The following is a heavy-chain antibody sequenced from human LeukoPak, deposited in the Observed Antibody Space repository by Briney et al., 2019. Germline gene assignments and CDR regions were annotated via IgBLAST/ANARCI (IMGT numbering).Heavy chain of an antibody. CDR2: ISWNSGSI. Sequence: GRSLRLSCAASGFTFDDYAMHWVRQAPGKGLEWVSGISWNSGSIGYADSVKGRFTISRDNAKNSLYLQMNSLRAEDTALYYCAKAGGYGYGKGYYFDYWGQGTLVTVSS. D-gene: IGHD5-18*01. J-gene: IGHJ4*02. CDR3: AKAGGYGYGKGYYFDY. V-gene: IGHV3-9*01. CDR1: GFTFDDYA.